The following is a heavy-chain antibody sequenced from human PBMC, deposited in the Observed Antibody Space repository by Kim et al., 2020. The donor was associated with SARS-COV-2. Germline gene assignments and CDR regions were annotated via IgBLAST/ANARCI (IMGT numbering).Heavy chain of an antibody. D-gene: IGHD3-3*01. J-gene: IGHJ3*02. V-gene: IGHV4-59*01. CDR3: ARVHPITIFGVVGAFDI. Sequence: LQRRVTISVDTSKNQFSLKLSSVTAADTAVYYCARVHPITIFGVVGAFDIWGQGTMVTVSS.